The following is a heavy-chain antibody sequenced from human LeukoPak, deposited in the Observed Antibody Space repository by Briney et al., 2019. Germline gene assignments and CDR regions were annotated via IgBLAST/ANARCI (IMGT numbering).Heavy chain of an antibody. CDR2: IYPGDSDT. V-gene: IGHV5-51*01. D-gene: IGHD6-19*01. Sequence: GESLKIPCKGSGYSFTTYWIGWVRQMPGKGLEWMGIIYPGDSDTKYSPSFQGRVTISADKSISTAYLQWSSLKASDTAMYYCARRGPAVALDYWGQGTLVTVSS. CDR1: GYSFTTYW. J-gene: IGHJ4*02. CDR3: ARRGPAVALDY.